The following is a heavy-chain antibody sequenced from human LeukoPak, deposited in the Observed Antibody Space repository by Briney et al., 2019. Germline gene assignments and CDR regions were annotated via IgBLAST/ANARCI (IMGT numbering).Heavy chain of an antibody. Sequence: GESLKIPCKGSGYSFSSFWIGWVRQLPGKGLAWMGINYPGDSDTRYSTSFQGQVTISADKSISTAYLQWSSLKASDTAMYYGARRGSSYGISGANWFDPWGQGTLVTVSS. CDR3: ARRGSSYGISGANWFDP. D-gene: IGHD5-18*01. CDR1: GYSFSSFW. CDR2: NYPGDSDT. V-gene: IGHV5-51*01. J-gene: IGHJ5*02.